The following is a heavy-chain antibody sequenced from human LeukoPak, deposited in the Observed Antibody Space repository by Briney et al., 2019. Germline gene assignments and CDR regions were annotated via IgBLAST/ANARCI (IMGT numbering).Heavy chain of an antibody. J-gene: IGHJ4*02. CDR2: ITGSGSTT. D-gene: IGHD2-2*01. CDR1: GFTFNNYA. CDR3: AKQGTYALYPDFDH. Sequence: GGSLRLSCAASGFTFNNYAMSWVRQAPGRGLEWVSAITGSGSTTYYANSVRGRFTVSRDNSKNTLYLQMGSLRAEDTAVYYCAKQGTYALYPDFDHWGQGTLVTVSS. V-gene: IGHV3-23*01.